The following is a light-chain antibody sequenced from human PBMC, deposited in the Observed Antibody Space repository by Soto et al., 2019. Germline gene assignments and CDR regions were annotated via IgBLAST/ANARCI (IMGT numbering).Light chain of an antibody. CDR1: QSVSSN. J-gene: IGKJ5*01. Sequence: ERVMTQSPATLSVSPGERATLSCRASQSVSSNLAWYQQKPGQAPRLLIYGASTRATGIPARFSGSGSGTECTLTISSLQSEDFAIYYCQQYNNCPRSFGQGTRLEIK. CDR3: QQYNNCPRS. CDR2: GAS. V-gene: IGKV3-15*01.